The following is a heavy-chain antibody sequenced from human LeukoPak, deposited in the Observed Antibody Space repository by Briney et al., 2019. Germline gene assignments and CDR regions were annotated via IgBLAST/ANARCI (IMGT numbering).Heavy chain of an antibody. CDR2: ISSSSSYI. CDR1: GFTFSSYS. CDR3: ARDGDYVWGSYPDY. V-gene: IGHV3-21*01. D-gene: IGHD3-16*02. Sequence: PGGSLRLSCAASGFTFSSYSMNWVRQAPGKGLEWVSSISSSSSYIYYADSVKGRFTISRDNAENSLYLQMNSLRAEDTAVYYCARDGDYVWGSYPDYWGQGTLVTVSS. J-gene: IGHJ4*02.